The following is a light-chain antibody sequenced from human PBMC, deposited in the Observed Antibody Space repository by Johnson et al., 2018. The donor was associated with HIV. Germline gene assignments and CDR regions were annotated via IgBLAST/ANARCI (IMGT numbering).Light chain of an antibody. CDR2: ENN. CDR1: SSNIGNNS. Sequence: QSVLTQPPSVSAAPGQKVTISCSGSSSNIGNNSVSWYLQLPGTAPKLLIYENNKRPSGIPDRFSGSKSGTSATLGITGLQTGDEADYYCGTWDNSLSTGGVFGTGTKVTVL. J-gene: IGLJ1*01. V-gene: IGLV1-51*02. CDR3: GTWDNSLSTGGV.